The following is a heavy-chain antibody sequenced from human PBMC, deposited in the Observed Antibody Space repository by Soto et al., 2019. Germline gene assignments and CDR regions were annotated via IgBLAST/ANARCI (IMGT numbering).Heavy chain of an antibody. V-gene: IGHV1-18*01. D-gene: IGHD2-15*01. J-gene: IGHJ3*02. CDR1: GDTFISSG. CDR3: ARIEYCSGGNCYSAFDI. Sequence: VQSGAEVKKPGASVKVSCKASGDTFISSGISWVRQAPGQGLEWMGWISGYKGDTNYAQKFQGRVTLTTDPSTSTAYMELRSLTPGDTAIYYCARIEYCSGGNCYSAFDIWGQGTLVTVSS. CDR2: ISGYKGDT.